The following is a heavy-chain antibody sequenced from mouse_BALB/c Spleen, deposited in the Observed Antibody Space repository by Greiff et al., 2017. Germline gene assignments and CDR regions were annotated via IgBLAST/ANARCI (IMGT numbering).Heavy chain of an antibody. CDR1: GDSITSGY. CDR2: ISYSGST. CDR3: ARYGGIYYGNYSPWFAY. V-gene: IGHV3-8*02. D-gene: IGHD2-1*01. J-gene: IGHJ3*01. Sequence: EVKLQESGPSLVKPSQTLSLTCSVTGDSITSGYWNWIRKFPGNKLEYMGYISYSGSTYYNPSLKSRISITRDTSKNQYYLQLNSVTTEDTATYYCARYGGIYYGNYSPWFAYWGQGTLVTVSA.